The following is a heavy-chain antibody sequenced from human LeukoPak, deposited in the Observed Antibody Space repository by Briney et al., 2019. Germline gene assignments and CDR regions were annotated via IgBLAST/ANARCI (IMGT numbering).Heavy chain of an antibody. J-gene: IGHJ4*02. D-gene: IGHD2-2*01. CDR3: AKILLGYCSSTSCPIAADY. CDR2: ISSSSSYI. CDR1: GFTFSSYS. V-gene: IGHV3-21*01. Sequence: GGSLSLSCAASGFTFSSYSMNWVRQAPGKGLEWVSSISSSSSYIYYADSVKGRFTISRDNAKNSLYLQMNSLRAEDTAVYYCAKILLGYCSSTSCPIAADYWGQGTLVTVSS.